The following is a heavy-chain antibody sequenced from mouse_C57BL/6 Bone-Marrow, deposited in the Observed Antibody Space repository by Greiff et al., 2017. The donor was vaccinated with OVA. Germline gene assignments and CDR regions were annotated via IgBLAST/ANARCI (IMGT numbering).Heavy chain of an antibody. J-gene: IGHJ4*01. D-gene: IGHD1-1*01. Sequence: EVKLVESGPGLAKPSQTLSLTCSVTGYSITSDYWNWIRKFPGNKLEYMGYISYSGSTYYNPSLKRRISITRDTSKNQYYLQLNSVTTEDTATYYCARITTVVRGAMDYWGQGTSVTVSS. CDR3: ARITTVVRGAMDY. V-gene: IGHV3-8*01. CDR2: ISYSGST. CDR1: GYSITSDY.